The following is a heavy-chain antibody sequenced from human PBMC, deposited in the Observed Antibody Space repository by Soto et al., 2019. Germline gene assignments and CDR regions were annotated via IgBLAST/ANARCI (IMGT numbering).Heavy chain of an antibody. D-gene: IGHD3-3*01. V-gene: IGHV4-4*02. CDR3: ARMPGDDFWIGYQGGHYYYGIDV. CDR2: IYHSGST. CDR1: GGSISSSNW. Sequence: PSETLSLTCAVSGGSISSSNWWSWVRQPPGKGLEWIGEIYHSGSTNYNPSLKSRVTISVDKSKNQFSLKLSSVTAADTAVYYCARMPGDDFWIGYQGGHYYYGIDVWGQGSTVTVSS. J-gene: IGHJ6*02.